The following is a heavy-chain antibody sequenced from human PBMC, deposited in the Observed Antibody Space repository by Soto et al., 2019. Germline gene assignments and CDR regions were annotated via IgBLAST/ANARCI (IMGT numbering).Heavy chain of an antibody. D-gene: IGHD6-13*01. Sequence: SSETLSLTCGVYGGSFSNYYWSWIRQPPGKGLEWIGEINHSGSTNYNPSLKSRVTISVDTSKNQISLKLSSVTAADAAVYYCASNPLGYSENYWGQGTLVTVSS. CDR2: INHSGST. J-gene: IGHJ4*02. V-gene: IGHV4-34*01. CDR3: ASNPLGYSENY. CDR1: GGSFSNYY.